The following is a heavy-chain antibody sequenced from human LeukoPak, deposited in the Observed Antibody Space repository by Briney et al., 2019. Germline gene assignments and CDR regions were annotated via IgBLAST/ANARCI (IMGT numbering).Heavy chain of an antibody. CDR2: VYYSGTT. CDR3: ARVPGGALNWFDP. CDR1: GGSISSYS. D-gene: IGHD1-1*01. Sequence: PSETLSLTCTVSGGSISSYSWSWIRQPPGKRLEWIGYVYYSGTTNYNPSLKSRVTISVDTSKNQFSLKLSSVTAADTAVYYCARVPGGALNWFDPWGQGTLVTVSS. J-gene: IGHJ5*02. V-gene: IGHV4-59*08.